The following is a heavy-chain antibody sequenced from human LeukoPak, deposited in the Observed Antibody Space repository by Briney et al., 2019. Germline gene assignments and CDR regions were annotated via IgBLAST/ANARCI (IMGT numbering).Heavy chain of an antibody. J-gene: IGHJ4*02. CDR3: ARDFPYSGSFFDY. CDR2: ISAYNANT. D-gene: IGHD1-26*01. Sequence: EASVKVSCKASGGTFSSYAISWVRQAPGQGLEWMGWISAYNANTNYAQKLQGRVTMTTDTSTSTAYMELRSLRSDDTAVYYCARDFPYSGSFFDYWGQGTLVTVSS. CDR1: GGTFSSYA. V-gene: IGHV1-18*01.